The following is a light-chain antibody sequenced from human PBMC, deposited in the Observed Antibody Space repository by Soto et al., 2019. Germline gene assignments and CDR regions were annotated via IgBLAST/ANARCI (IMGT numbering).Light chain of an antibody. CDR1: QDINNC. Sequence: DIQMTQSPSSLSASVGDRVTITCQASQDINNCINWYQQKPGKAPKLLIYDASNLETGVPSRFSGSGSGTDFTFTISSLQPADTATYSCQQYENLPYTFGQGTKLEIK. CDR3: QQYENLPYT. V-gene: IGKV1-33*01. J-gene: IGKJ2*01. CDR2: DAS.